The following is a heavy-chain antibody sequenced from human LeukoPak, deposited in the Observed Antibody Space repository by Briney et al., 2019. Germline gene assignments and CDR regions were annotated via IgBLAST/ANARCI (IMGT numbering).Heavy chain of an antibody. J-gene: IGHJ4*02. V-gene: IGHV3-48*03. CDR3: ARDLAGLYGPFDY. CDR1: GFTFSSYE. D-gene: IGHD6-13*01. CDR2: ISSSGTTI. Sequence: PGGSLRLSCAASGFTFSSYEMNWVRQAPGKGLEWVSYISSSGTTIYYADSVKGRFTISRDNAKNSLYLQMNSLRDEDTAVYYRARDLAGLYGPFDYWGQGTLVTVSS.